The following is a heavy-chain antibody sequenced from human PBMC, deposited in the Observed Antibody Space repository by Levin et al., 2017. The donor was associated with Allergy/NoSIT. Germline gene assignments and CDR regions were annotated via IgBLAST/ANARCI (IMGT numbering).Heavy chain of an antibody. D-gene: IGHD6-19*01. CDR1: GFTFSNAW. CDR2: IKSKTDGGTT. CDR3: TTGDSSGWYLGWFDP. J-gene: IGHJ5*02. Sequence: GESLKISCAASGFTFSNAWMSWVRQAPGKGLEWVGRIKSKTDGGTTDYAAPVKGRFTISRDDSKNTLYLQMNSLKTEDTAVYYCTTGDSSGWYLGWFDPWGQGTLVTVSS. V-gene: IGHV3-15*01.